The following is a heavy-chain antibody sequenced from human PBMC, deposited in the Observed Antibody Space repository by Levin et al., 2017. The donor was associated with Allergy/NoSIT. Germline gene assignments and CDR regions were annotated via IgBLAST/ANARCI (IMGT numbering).Heavy chain of an antibody. CDR2: MNPNSGNT. D-gene: IGHD3-3*01. V-gene: IGHV1-8*01. CDR1: GYTFTSYD. Sequence: ASVKVSCKASGYTFTSYDINWVRQATGQGLEWMGWMNPNSGNTGYAQKFQGRVTMTRNTSISTAYMELSSLRSEDTAVYYCARGLIDFWSGYTHYWFDPWGQGTLVTVSS. CDR3: ARGLIDFWSGYTHYWFDP. J-gene: IGHJ5*02.